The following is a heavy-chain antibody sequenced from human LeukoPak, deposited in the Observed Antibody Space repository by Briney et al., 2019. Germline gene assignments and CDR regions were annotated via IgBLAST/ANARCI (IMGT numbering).Heavy chain of an antibody. CDR3: ARDCESGYSYGLC. D-gene: IGHD5-18*01. Sequence: GGSLRLSCAASGFTFSSYEMNRVRQAPGKGLEWVSTITGDSTYIRYADSVRGRFTISRDNAKSSLYLQMNSLRVEDTAVYYCARDCESGYSYGLCWGQGTLVTVSS. CDR2: ITGDSTYI. J-gene: IGHJ4*02. V-gene: IGHV3-21*01. CDR1: GFTFSSYE.